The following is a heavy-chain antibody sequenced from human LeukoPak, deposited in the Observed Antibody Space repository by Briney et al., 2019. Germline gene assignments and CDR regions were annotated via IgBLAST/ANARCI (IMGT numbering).Heavy chain of an antibody. J-gene: IGHJ6*03. CDR2: INPNGGGT. D-gene: IGHD3-10*01. CDR1: GYTFTGYY. V-gene: IGHV1-2*02. Sequence: ASVKVSCKASGYTFTGYYMHWVRQAPGQGLEWMGWINPNGGGTNYAQKFQGRATMTRDTSISTACMELSRLRSDDTAVYYCARVKYVVRPMDVWGKGTTVTVSS. CDR3: ARVKYVVRPMDV.